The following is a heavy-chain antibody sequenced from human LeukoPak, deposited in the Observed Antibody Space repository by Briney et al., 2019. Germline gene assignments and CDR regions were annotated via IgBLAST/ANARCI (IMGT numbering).Heavy chain of an antibody. Sequence: GGSLRLSCAASGFTVSSNYMNWVRQAPGKGLEWVSVLYSAGNTFYADSVKGRFTISRDNSKNTLYLQMNILRPEEKAVYYCARAREYLATDYWGQGTLVTVSS. CDR2: LYSAGNT. J-gene: IGHJ4*02. CDR1: GFTVSSNY. CDR3: ARAREYLATDY. D-gene: IGHD2/OR15-2a*01. V-gene: IGHV3-66*02.